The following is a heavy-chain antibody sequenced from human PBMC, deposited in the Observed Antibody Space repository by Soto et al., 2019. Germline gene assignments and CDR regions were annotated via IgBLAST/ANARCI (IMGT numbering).Heavy chain of an antibody. CDR1: GGTVSSYA. D-gene: IGHD3-10*01. CDR3: SGGSGLYYRSPVEP. V-gene: IGHV1-69*01. J-gene: IGHJ5*02. CDR2: IIPIFGTA. Sequence: QVQLVQSGAEVKKPGSSVTVSCKASGGTVSSYAISWVRQAPGQGLEWMGGIIPIFGTANYAKKFQCRVTLTADESTSTAYMGLRSLRSEDTAVYYWSGGSGLYYRSPVEPWGQGALVTVSS.